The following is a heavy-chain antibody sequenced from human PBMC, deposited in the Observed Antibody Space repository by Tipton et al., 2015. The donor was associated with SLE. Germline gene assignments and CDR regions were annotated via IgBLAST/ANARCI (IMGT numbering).Heavy chain of an antibody. CDR1: GGSISSYY. CDR3: ARHYGGGSLAY. J-gene: IGHJ4*02. Sequence: TLSLTCTVSGGSISSYYWSWIRQSPGKGLEWIGYVYYTGNTNYNPSLKSRVTISIDASKNQFSLNLSSVTAADTAMYYCARHYGGGSLAYWGQGTLVTVSS. D-gene: IGHD3-16*01. V-gene: IGHV4-59*08. CDR2: VYYTGNT.